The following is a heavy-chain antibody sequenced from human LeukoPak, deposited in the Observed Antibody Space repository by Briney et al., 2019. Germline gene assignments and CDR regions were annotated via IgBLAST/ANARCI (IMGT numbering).Heavy chain of an antibody. V-gene: IGHV3-11*01. Sequence: GGSLRLSCAASGFTFSDYYMSWIRQAPGKGLEWVSYISSSGSTIYYADSVKGRFTISRDNAKNSLYLQMNSLRAEDTAVYYCARASTNTAMVRGCFDYWGQGTLVTVS. J-gene: IGHJ4*02. D-gene: IGHD5-18*01. CDR1: GFTFSDYY. CDR3: ARASTNTAMVRGCFDY. CDR2: ISSSGSTI.